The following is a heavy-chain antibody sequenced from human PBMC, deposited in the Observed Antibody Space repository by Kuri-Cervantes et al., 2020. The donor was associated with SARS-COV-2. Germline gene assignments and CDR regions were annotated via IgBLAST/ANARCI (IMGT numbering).Heavy chain of an antibody. V-gene: IGHV3-23*01. J-gene: IGHJ4*02. Sequence: LSLTCAASGFTFSSDAMSWVRQAPGKGLVWVTAISGSGGRTYYADPVKGRFTISRDNSKNTLYLQMNSLRAEDTAVYSCAKEAMGGDYYFDYWGQGTLVTVSS. D-gene: IGHD5-18*01. CDR2: ISGSGGRT. CDR3: AKEAMGGDYYFDY. CDR1: GFTFSSDA.